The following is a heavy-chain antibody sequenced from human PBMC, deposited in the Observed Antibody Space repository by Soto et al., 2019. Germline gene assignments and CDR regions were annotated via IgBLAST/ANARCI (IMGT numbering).Heavy chain of an antibody. CDR3: ANWPYDSSGYHYRPGSVPDY. V-gene: IGHV3-30-3*01. D-gene: IGHD3-22*01. J-gene: IGHJ4*02. CDR1: GFTFSNYA. CDR2: ISYDGSKK. Sequence: GGSLRLSCAASGFTFSNYALHWVRQAPGKGLEWVAVISYDGSKKYYADSVKGRFTISRDNSKNTVYLQMDSLRAEDTAVYYCANWPYDSSGYHYRPGSVPDYWATRTLVPVSS.